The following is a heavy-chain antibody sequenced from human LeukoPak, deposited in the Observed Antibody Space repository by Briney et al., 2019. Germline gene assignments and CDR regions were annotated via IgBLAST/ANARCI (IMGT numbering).Heavy chain of an antibody. J-gene: IGHJ3*02. CDR2: INPNSGGT. D-gene: IGHD6-13*01. V-gene: IGHV1-2*02. Sequence: ASVKVSCKASGYTFTGYYMHWGRQAPGQGLEWMGWINPNSGGTNYAQKFQGRVTMTRDTSISTAYMELSRLRSDDTAVYYCAVGFAGSWYVAFDIWGQGTMVTVSS. CDR3: AVGFAGSWYVAFDI. CDR1: GYTFTGYY.